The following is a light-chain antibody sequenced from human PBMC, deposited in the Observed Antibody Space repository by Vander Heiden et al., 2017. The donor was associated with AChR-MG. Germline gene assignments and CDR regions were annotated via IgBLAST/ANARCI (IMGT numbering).Light chain of an antibody. Sequence: TQFAPSPSSLSASVGDRVTITCRASQGISSYLAWYQQKPGKAPKLLIYAASTLESGVPSRFSGSGSGTDFTLTISSLQPEDFATYYCQQLNSYPVTFGQGTRLEIK. CDR2: AAS. J-gene: IGKJ5*01. CDR1: QGISSY. V-gene: IGKV1-9*01. CDR3: QQLNSYPVT.